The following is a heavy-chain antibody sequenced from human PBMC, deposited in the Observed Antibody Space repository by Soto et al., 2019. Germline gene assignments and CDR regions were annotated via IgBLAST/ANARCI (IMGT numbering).Heavy chain of an antibody. CDR1: CGSISSGDYY. V-gene: IGHV4-30-4*01. CDR3: ARGTRDYGSGTYYPSHY. Sequence: QLQLQESGPGLVKPSQTLSLTCTVSCGSISSGDYYWSLIRQPPGKGLEWIGYIYYTGSTYYNPSLKSRVTISVYTSKPHFSLKLSSVTDADPDVYYCARGTRDYGSGTYYPSHYWGKGNLVTVSS. CDR2: IYYTGST. D-gene: IGHD3-10*01. J-gene: IGHJ4*02.